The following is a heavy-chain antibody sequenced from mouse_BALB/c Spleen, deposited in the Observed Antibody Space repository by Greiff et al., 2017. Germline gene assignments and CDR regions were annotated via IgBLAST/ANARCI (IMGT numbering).Heavy chain of an antibody. CDR1: GYTFTSYW. J-gene: IGHJ2*01. CDR2: IDPSDSYT. Sequence: QVQLQQPGAELVKPGASVKLSCKASGYTFTSYWMHWVKQRPGQGLEWIGEIDPSDSYTNYNQKFKGKATLTVDKSSSTAYMQLSSLTSEDSAVYYCARGGNGFDYWGQGTTLTVSS. D-gene: IGHD2-1*01. V-gene: IGHV1-69*02. CDR3: ARGGNGFDY.